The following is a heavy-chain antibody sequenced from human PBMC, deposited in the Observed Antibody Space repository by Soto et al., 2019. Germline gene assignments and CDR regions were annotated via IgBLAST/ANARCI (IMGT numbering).Heavy chain of an antibody. CDR1: GFTFSSYA. CDR3: AKELERGYSYGYRFDY. D-gene: IGHD5-18*01. CDR2: ISGSGGST. J-gene: IGHJ4*02. V-gene: IGHV3-23*01. Sequence: LRLSCAASGFTFSSYAMSLVRQAPLKGLEWVSAISGSGGSTYYADSVKGRFTISRDNSKNTLYLQMNSLRAEDTAVYYCAKELERGYSYGYRFDYWGQGTLVTVSS.